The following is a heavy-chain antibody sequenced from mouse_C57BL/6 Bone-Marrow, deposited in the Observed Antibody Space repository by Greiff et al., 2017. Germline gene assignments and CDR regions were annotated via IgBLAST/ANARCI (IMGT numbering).Heavy chain of an antibody. J-gene: IGHJ2*01. CDR1: GYTFTSYG. CDR3: ASGLSYFDY. V-gene: IGHV1-81*01. CDR2: IYPRSGNT. Sequence: VQLQQSGAELARPGASVKLSCKASGYTFTSYGISWVQQRTGQGLAWIGEIYPRSGNTYYNEKFKGKATLTADKSSSTAYMELRSLTSEDSAVYFCASGLSYFDYGGQGTTLTVSS.